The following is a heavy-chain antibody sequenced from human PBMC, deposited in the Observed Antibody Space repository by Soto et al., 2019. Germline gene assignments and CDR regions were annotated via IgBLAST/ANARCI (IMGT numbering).Heavy chain of an antibody. J-gene: IGHJ4*02. Sequence: QVQLVQSGAEVKKPGASVKVSCKASGYTFTSYGISWVRQAPGQGLEWMGWISTYNGYTNYAQKLQGRVTMTTDTYXSTVYMELRSLRSDDTAVYYWARDDCVSTSCYIGYWGQGTLVTVSS. CDR1: GYTFTSYG. D-gene: IGHD2-2*01. V-gene: IGHV1-18*01. CDR3: ARDDCVSTSCYIGY. CDR2: ISTYNGYT.